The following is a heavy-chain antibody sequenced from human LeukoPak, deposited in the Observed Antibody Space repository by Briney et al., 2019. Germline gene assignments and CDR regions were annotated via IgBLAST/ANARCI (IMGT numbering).Heavy chain of an antibody. V-gene: IGHV3-7*01. CDR1: GFTFSTYW. CDR3: ARPHPNYYGSGSNLD. CDR2: IKQDGSEK. J-gene: IGHJ4*02. D-gene: IGHD3-10*01. Sequence: GGSLRLSCAASGFTFSTYWMTWVRQAPGKGLEWVANIKQDGSEKYYVDSVKGRSTISRDNAKNSLYLQMNSLRAEDTAVYYCARPHPNYYGSGSNLDWGQGTLVTVSS.